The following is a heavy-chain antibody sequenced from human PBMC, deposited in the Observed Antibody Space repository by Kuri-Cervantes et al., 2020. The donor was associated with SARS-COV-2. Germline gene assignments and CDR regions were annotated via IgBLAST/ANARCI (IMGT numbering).Heavy chain of an antibody. CDR1: GGSISSSNYY. J-gene: IGHJ4*02. CDR2: IYYSGST. Sequence: SETLSLTCTVSGGSISSSNYYWGWIRQPPGKGLEWIGSIYYSGSTYYNLSLKSRVTMSVDTSKNQFSLKLSSVTAADTAVYYRARDYSGGWGYWGQGTLVTVSS. V-gene: IGHV4-39*07. D-gene: IGHD1-26*01. CDR3: ARDYSGGWGY.